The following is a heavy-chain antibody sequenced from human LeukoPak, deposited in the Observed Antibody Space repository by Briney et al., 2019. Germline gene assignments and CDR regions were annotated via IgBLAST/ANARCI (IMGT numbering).Heavy chain of an antibody. CDR3: ARVRDSGSYYFDY. CDR2: INHSVST. Sequence: SETRSLTCAVYGGSFSGYYWSWIRQPPGKGLEWIGEINHSVSTNYNPSLKSRVTISVDTSKNQFSLKLSSVTAADTAVYYCARVRDSGSYYFDYWGQGTLVTVSS. D-gene: IGHD1-26*01. CDR1: GGSFSGYY. J-gene: IGHJ4*02. V-gene: IGHV4-34*01.